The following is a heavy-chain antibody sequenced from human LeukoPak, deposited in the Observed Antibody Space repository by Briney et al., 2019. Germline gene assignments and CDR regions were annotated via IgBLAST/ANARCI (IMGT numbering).Heavy chain of an antibody. J-gene: IGHJ4*02. CDR2: ISYDGSNK. D-gene: IGHD3-10*01. V-gene: IGHV3-30-3*01. CDR3: AGSFPPRWYYYGSGSYDY. CDR1: GFTFSSYA. Sequence: GGSLRLSCAASGFTFSSYAMSWVRQAPGKGLEWVAVISYDGSNKYYADSVKGRFTISRDNSKNTLYLQMNSLRAEDTAVYYCAGSFPPRWYYYGSGSYDYWGQGTLVTVSS.